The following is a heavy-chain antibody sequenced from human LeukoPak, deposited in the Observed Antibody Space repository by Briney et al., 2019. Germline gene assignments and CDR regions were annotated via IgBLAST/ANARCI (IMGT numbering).Heavy chain of an antibody. CDR3: VRVDEGVVPAH. V-gene: IGHV3-21*01. D-gene: IGHD2-15*01. J-gene: IGHJ1*01. CDR1: GFTFSSYS. CDR2: ISSSSSYI. Sequence: GGSLRLSCAASGFTFSSYSMNWVRQAPGKGPEWVSSISSSSSYIYYADSVKGRFTISRDNAKNTVYLQMNSLRAEDTAVYYCVRVDEGVVPAHWGQGTLITVSS.